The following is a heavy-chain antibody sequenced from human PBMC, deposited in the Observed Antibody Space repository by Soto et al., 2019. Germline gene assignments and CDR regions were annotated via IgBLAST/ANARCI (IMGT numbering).Heavy chain of an antibody. V-gene: IGHV4-59*01. D-gene: IGHD6-19*01. CDR3: ARETAVAGTFDY. CDR1: GGSTSSYY. CDR2: IYYSGST. J-gene: IGHJ4*02. Sequence: QVQLQESGPGLVKPSETLSLTCTVSGGSTSSYYWSWIRQPPGKGLEWIGYIYYSGSTNYNPSLKSRVTISVDTSKNQFSLKLSSVTAADTAVYYCARETAVAGTFDYWGQGTLVTVSS.